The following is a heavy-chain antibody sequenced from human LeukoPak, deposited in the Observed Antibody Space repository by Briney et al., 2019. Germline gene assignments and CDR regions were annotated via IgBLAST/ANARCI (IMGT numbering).Heavy chain of an antibody. CDR1: GYTFTNYA. V-gene: IGHV1-69*13. CDR3: ARTSREMTTSTGYFDY. Sequence: SVKVSCKASGYTFTNYAMNWVRQAPGQGLEWMGGIIPIFGTANYAQKFQGRVTITADESTSTAYMGLSSLRSEDTAVHYCARTSREMTTSTGYFDYWGQGTLVTVSS. D-gene: IGHD5-24*01. J-gene: IGHJ4*02. CDR2: IIPIFGTA.